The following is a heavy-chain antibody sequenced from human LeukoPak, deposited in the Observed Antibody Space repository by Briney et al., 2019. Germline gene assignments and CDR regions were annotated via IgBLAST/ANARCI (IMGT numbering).Heavy chain of an antibody. V-gene: IGHV1-18*01. CDR1: GYTFTSYG. J-gene: IGHJ6*02. D-gene: IGHD3-3*01. Sequence: ASVKVSCKASGYTFTSYGISWVRQAPGQGLEWMGWISAYNGNTNYAQKLQGRVTMTTDTSTSTAYMELRSLRSDDTAVYYCARVGLRFLEWLSLPPYYYYGMDVWGQGTTVTVSS. CDR3: ARVGLRFLEWLSLPPYYYYGMDV. CDR2: ISAYNGNT.